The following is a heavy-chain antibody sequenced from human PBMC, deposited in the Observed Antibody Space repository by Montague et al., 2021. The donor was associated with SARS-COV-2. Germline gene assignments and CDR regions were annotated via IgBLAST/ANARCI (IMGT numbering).Heavy chain of an antibody. CDR2: IYNSGTT. D-gene: IGHD3-22*01. CDR1: GGSISSGGNY. J-gene: IGHJ5*02. CDR3: ARVRSRRANDSCSGTWFDP. V-gene: IGHV4-31*03. Sequence: TLSLTCTVSGGSISSGGNYWSWIRQHPGKGLEWIGCIYNSGTTYYNPSLPSLKSRVDISVHTSKNQFSLNLTSVTTADTSVYYFARVRSRRANDSCSGTWFDPWGQGTLVTVSS.